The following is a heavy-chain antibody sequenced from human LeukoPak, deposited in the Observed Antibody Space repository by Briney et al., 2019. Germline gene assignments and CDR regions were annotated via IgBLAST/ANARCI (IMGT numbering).Heavy chain of an antibody. CDR2: IIPILGIA. D-gene: IGHD3-10*01. CDR1: GGTFSSYA. Sequence: SVKVSCKASGGTFSSYAISWVRQAPGQGLEWMGRIIPILGIANYAQKFQGRVTMTEDTSTDTAYMELSSLRSEDTAVYYRATGPFGELNYWGQGTLVTVSS. CDR3: ATGPFGELNY. J-gene: IGHJ4*02. V-gene: IGHV1-69*04.